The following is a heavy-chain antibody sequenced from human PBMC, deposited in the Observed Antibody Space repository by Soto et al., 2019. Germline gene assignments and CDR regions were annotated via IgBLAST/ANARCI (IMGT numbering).Heavy chain of an antibody. D-gene: IGHD3-16*02. J-gene: IGHJ4*02. CDR3: ARGKLSDYVWGSYRYHFDY. CDR1: GGSISSSNW. Sequence: SETLSLTCAVSGGSISSSNWWSWIRQPPGKGLEWIGEINHSGSTNYNPSLKSRVTISVDTSKNQFSLKLSSVTAADTAVYYCARGKLSDYVWGSYRYHFDYWGQGTVVTVSS. CDR2: INHSGST. V-gene: IGHV4-4*02.